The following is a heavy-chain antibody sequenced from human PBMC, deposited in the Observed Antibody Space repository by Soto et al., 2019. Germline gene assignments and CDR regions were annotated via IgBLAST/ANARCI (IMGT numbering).Heavy chain of an antibody. CDR1: GGSISSGGYY. CDR2: IYYSGST. V-gene: IGHV4-31*03. CDR3: ARDEGGTTAIGG. D-gene: IGHD1-26*01. J-gene: IGHJ4*02. Sequence: QVQLQESGPGLVKPSQTLSLTCTVSGGSISSGGYYWSWIRQHPGKVLEWIGYIYYSGSTYYNPSIKSRVIISVNTSKNQFSLKLSSVTAADTAVYYCARDEGGTTAIGGWGQGTLVTVSS.